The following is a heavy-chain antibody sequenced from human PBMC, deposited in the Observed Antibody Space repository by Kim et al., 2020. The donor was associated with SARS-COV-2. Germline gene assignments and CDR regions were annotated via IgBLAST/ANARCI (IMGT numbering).Heavy chain of an antibody. Sequence: GGSLRLSCAASGFTFSSYSMNWVRQAPGKGLEWVSSISSSSSYIYYADSVKGRFTISRDNAKNSLYLQMNSLRAEDTAVYYCARVFGGDYYYYGMDVWGQGTTVTVSS. J-gene: IGHJ6*02. V-gene: IGHV3-21*01. CDR1: GFTFSSYS. CDR2: ISSSSSYI. CDR3: ARVFGGDYYYYGMDV. D-gene: IGHD3-10*01.